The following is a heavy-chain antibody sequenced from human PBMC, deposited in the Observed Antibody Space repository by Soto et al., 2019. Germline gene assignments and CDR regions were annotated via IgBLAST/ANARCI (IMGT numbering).Heavy chain of an antibody. D-gene: IGHD3-10*01. CDR1: GGSIRGYY. CDR3: TRDAPLWFGELSQ. CDR2: IYHTGST. Sequence: PSETLSLTCTVSGGSIRGYYWSWIRQPPGKALEWIGYIYHTGSTSYNPSLKSRVTISIETSKNQFSLKLTSVTAADTAVYYCTRDAPLWFGELSQWGQGTLVTVSS. V-gene: IGHV4-59*12. J-gene: IGHJ4*02.